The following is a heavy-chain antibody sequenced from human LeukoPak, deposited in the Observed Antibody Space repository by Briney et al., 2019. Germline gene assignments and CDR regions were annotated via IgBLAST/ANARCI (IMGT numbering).Heavy chain of an antibody. D-gene: IGHD2-15*01. Sequence: PSETLSLTCTVSGGSIGSSSYYWGWIRQPPGKGLEWIGSIYYSGSTYYNPSLKSRVTISVDTSKNQFSLKLSSVTAADTAVYYCARDVKGLGYCSGGSCTTRLNWFDPWGQGTLVTVSS. J-gene: IGHJ5*02. V-gene: IGHV4-39*07. CDR3: ARDVKGLGYCSGGSCTTRLNWFDP. CDR2: IYYSGST. CDR1: GGSIGSSSYY.